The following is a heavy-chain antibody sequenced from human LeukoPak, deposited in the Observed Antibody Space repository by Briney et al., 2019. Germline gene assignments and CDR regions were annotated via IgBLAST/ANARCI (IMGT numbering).Heavy chain of an antibody. D-gene: IGHD3-22*01. CDR1: GGTFSSYA. CDR2: IIPIFGTA. CDR3: ARDPYYYDSSGYYPPWGPFDY. V-gene: IGHV1-69*05. J-gene: IGHJ4*02. Sequence: SVKVSCKASGGTFSSYAISWVRQAPGQGLEWMGGIIPIFGTANYAQKFQGRVTMTRDMSTSTVYMELSSLRSEDTAVYYCARDPYYYDSSGYYPPWGPFDYWGQGTLVTVSS.